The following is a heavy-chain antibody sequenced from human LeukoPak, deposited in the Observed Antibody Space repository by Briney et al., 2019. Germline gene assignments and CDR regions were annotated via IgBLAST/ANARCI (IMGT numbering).Heavy chain of an antibody. V-gene: IGHV3-21*01. CDR2: ISSSSSYI. Sequence: SGGSLRLSCAASGFTFSSYSMNWVRQAPGNGLEWVSSISSSSSYIYYADSVKGRFTISRDNAKNSLYLQMNSLRAEDTAVYYCAREPAMVTVVDYWGQGTLVTVSS. J-gene: IGHJ4*02. D-gene: IGHD5-18*01. CDR3: AREPAMVTVVDY. CDR1: GFTFSSYS.